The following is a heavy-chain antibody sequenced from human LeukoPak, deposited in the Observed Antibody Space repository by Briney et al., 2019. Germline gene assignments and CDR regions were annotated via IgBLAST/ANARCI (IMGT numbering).Heavy chain of an antibody. D-gene: IGHD3-10*01. CDR1: GFTFSSYS. V-gene: IGHV3-48*01. J-gene: IGHJ3*02. Sequence: GGSLRLSCAASGFTFSSYSMNWVRQAPGKGLEWVSYISRSSGTIYYADSVKGRFTISRDNSMNTLYLQMNSLRAEDTAVYYCAKPLWFGELLDAFDIWGQGTMVTVSS. CDR3: AKPLWFGELLDAFDI. CDR2: ISRSSGTI.